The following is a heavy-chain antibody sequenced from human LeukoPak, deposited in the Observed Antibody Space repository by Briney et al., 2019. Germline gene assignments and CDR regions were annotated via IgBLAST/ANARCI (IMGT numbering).Heavy chain of an antibody. Sequence: GGPLRLSWAAPGFTFRNYWMTWFPGAPGKGLGRVPTKKQDGSETYYVDSVRGRFTISRDNAKKSLYLQMNSLRAEDTAVYYCARDFWGAYRVDYFDYWGQGTLVTVSS. D-gene: IGHD3-3*01. V-gene: IGHV3-7*01. CDR3: ARDFWGAYRVDYFDY. J-gene: IGHJ4*02. CDR1: GFTFRNYW. CDR2: KKQDGSET.